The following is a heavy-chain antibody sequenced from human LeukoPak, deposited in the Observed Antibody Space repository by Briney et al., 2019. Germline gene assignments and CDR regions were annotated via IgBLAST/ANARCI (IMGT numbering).Heavy chain of an antibody. V-gene: IGHV3-21*01. D-gene: IGHD3-10*01. J-gene: IGHJ6*03. CDR1: GFTYNYYS. Sequence: PGGSLRLSCAASGFTYNYYSMNWVRQAPGKGLEWVSSISSSSRYIYYADSVKGRFTISRDNAMNSLYLQMNSLRAEDTAVYYCARDREEDYYMDVWGKGTTVTVSS. CDR3: ARDREEDYYMDV. CDR2: ISSSSRYI.